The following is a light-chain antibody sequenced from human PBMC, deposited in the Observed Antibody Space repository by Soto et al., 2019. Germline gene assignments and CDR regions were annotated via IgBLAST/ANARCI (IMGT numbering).Light chain of an antibody. Sequence: EIVMTQSPATLSVSPGERATLSCRASQSVGSNLAWYQQKPGQAPRLLIYGASNRATGIPDRFSGSGSGTEFTLTISSLQSEDFAVYYCQQYNNWPQTFGQGTKVDIK. CDR1: QSVGSN. CDR2: GAS. V-gene: IGKV3D-15*01. J-gene: IGKJ1*01. CDR3: QQYNNWPQT.